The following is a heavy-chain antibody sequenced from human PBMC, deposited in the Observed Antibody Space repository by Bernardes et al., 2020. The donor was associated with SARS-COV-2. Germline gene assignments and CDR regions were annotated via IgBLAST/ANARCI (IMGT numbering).Heavy chain of an antibody. Sequence: ASVKVSCKVSGYTLTELSMHWVRQAPGKGLEWMGGFDPEDGETIYAQKFQGRVTMTEDTSTDTAYMELSSLRSEDTAVYYCATESLVSSSWSPDAFDIWGQGTMVTVSS. D-gene: IGHD6-13*01. CDR2: FDPEDGET. CDR3: ATESLVSSSWSPDAFDI. J-gene: IGHJ3*02. CDR1: GYTLTELS. V-gene: IGHV1-24*01.